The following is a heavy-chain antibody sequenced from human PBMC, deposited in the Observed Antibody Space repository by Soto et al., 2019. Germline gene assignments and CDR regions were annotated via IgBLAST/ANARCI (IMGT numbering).Heavy chain of an antibody. CDR2: ISYDGSNK. D-gene: IGHD3-10*01. CDR1: GFTFSSYG. V-gene: IGHV3-30*18. Sequence: QVQLVESGGGVVQPGRSLRLSCAASGFTFSSYGMHWVRQAPGKGLEWVAVISYDGSNKYYADSVKGRFTISRDNSKSTLYLQMNSLRAEDTAVYYCAKEAWFGELLPDFDYWGQGTLVTVSS. CDR3: AKEAWFGELLPDFDY. J-gene: IGHJ4*02.